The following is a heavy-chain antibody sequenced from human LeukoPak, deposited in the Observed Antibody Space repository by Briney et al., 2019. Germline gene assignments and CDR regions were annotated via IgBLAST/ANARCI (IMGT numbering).Heavy chain of an antibody. CDR1: GYTFTSYH. J-gene: IGHJ6*04. CDR3: ASSRGSGSYGFGMDV. V-gene: IGHV1-46*01. CDR2: INPSGGST. Sequence: ASVKVSCKASGYTFTSYHMHWVRQAPGQGLEWMGIINPSGGSTSYAQKFQGRVTITRDTSTSTVYMELSSLRSEDTAVYYCASSRGSGSYGFGMDVWGKGTTVTVSS. D-gene: IGHD3-10*01.